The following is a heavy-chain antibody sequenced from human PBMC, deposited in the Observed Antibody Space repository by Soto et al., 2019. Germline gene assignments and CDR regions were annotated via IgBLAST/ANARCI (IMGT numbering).Heavy chain of an antibody. CDR1: GFTISTYG. Sequence: PGGSLRLSCAASGFTISTYGMHWVRQAPGKGLEWVAVISYDGSNKYYADSVKGRFTISRDNSNNTLYLQMNSLKAEDTAVYYCAKGASYYHILTGNDWFDPWGQGTLVTVSS. J-gene: IGHJ5*02. V-gene: IGHV3-30*18. CDR2: ISYDGSNK. D-gene: IGHD3-9*01. CDR3: AKGASYYHILTGNDWFDP.